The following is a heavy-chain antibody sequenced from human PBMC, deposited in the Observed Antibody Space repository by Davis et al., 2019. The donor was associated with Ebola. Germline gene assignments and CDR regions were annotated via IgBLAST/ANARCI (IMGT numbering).Heavy chain of an antibody. Sequence: GESLKISCAASGFTFSSYAMHWARQAPGKGLEWVAVISYDGSKKYYADSVKGRFTISRDNSKNTLYLQMNSLRAEDTAVYYCARGWDIVLLPATMAAAFDIWGQGTMVTVSS. CDR1: GFTFSSYA. CDR2: ISYDGSKK. J-gene: IGHJ3*02. D-gene: IGHD2-2*01. V-gene: IGHV3-30*04. CDR3: ARGWDIVLLPATMAAAFDI.